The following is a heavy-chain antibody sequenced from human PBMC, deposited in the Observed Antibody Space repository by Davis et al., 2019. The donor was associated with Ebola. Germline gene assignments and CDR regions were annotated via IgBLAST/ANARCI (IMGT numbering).Heavy chain of an antibody. CDR2: ISHDGSNK. D-gene: IGHD4-23*01. Sequence: AGSLRLSCAASGFTFTSFAMHWVRLAPGKGLEWVAVISHDGSNKFYADSVQGRFTISRDNSKNTLYLQMNSLRPEDRAMYYCAKDGDYGGNSAVSNYYYDYWGQGTLVTVSS. CDR3: AKDGDYGGNSAVSNYYYDY. CDR1: GFTFTSFA. J-gene: IGHJ4*02. V-gene: IGHV3-30*04.